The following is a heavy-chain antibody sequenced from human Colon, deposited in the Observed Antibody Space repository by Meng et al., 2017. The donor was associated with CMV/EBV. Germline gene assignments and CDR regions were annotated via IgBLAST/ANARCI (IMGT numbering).Heavy chain of an antibody. D-gene: IGHD6-13*01. Sequence: GESLKISCAASGFTFSSYSMNWVRQAPGKGLEWVSSISSSSSYIYYADSVKGRFTLSRDNAKNSVSLQMNSLTAEDTAVYYCARGWPPDYWGQGTLVTVSS. V-gene: IGHV3-21*06. J-gene: IGHJ4*02. CDR1: GFTFSSYS. CDR3: ARGWPPDY. CDR2: ISSSSSYI.